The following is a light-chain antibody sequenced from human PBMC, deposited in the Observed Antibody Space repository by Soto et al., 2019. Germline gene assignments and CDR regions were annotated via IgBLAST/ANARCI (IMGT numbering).Light chain of an antibody. V-gene: IGKV1-39*01. Sequence: DIQMTRSPSSLSASVGGRVTITCRASQSISSYLNWYQQKPGKAPKLLIYAASSLQIGVPSRFGGSGSGTDFTLAISGLQLEDFATYYCQQSYITPWTFGQGTKVDIK. CDR3: QQSYITPWT. CDR2: AAS. J-gene: IGKJ1*01. CDR1: QSISSY.